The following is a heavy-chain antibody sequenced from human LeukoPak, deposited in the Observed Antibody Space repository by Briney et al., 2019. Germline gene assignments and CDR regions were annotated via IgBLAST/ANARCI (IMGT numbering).Heavy chain of an antibody. CDR2: IYTSGST. V-gene: IGHV4-61*02. J-gene: IGHJ4*02. D-gene: IGHD3-10*01. Sequence: PSETLSLTCTVSGGSLSSSSYYWSWIRQPAGKGLEWIGRIYTSGSTNYNPSPKSRVTMSVDTYKTPFSLKLSSVTAADTAVYYCARGERYDYYGSGSYYDLDYWGQGTLVTVSS. CDR1: GGSLSSSSYY. CDR3: ARGERYDYYGSGSYYDLDY.